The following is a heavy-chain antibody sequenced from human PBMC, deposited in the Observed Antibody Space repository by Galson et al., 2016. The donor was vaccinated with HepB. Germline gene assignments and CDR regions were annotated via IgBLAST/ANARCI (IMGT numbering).Heavy chain of an antibody. CDR3: ARDREDGYNRPFDY. J-gene: IGHJ4*02. CDR1: GFTFRTYG. CDR2: SWFDGSDE. V-gene: IGHV3-33*01. D-gene: IGHD5-24*01. Sequence: SLRLSCAASGFTFRTYGIHWVRQAPGKGLELVAVSWFDGSDEYYGDSVKGRFTISRDNSKNTLYLQMNNLRSEDTAMYHCARDREDGYNRPFDYWGQGTLVTVSS.